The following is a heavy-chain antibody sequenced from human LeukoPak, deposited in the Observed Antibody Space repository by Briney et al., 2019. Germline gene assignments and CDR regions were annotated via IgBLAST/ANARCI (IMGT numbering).Heavy chain of an antibody. J-gene: IGHJ5*02. D-gene: IGHD3-22*01. CDR1: GFTFSSYA. V-gene: IGHV3-30*04. CDR3: ARDNYYYDSSGYYPGGWFDP. CDR2: ISYDGSNK. Sequence: GRSLRLSCAASGFTFSSYAMHWVRQAPGKGLEWVAVISYDGSNKYYADSVKGRFTISRDNSKNTLYLQMNSLRAEDMAVYYCARDNYYYDSSGYYPGGWFDPWGQGTLVTVSS.